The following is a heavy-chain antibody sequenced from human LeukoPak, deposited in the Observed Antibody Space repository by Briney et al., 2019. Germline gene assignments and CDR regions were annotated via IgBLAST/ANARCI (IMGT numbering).Heavy chain of an antibody. V-gene: IGHV4-4*07. J-gene: IGHJ4*02. D-gene: IGHD2-15*01. CDR2: IYTSGST. Sequence: SETLSLTCTVSGGFISSYYWSWIRQPAGKGLEWIGRIYTSGSTNYNPSLKSRLTMSVDTSKNQFSLNLTSVTAADTAVYYCARGDKPGQGFDYWGQGTLVTVSS. CDR3: ARGDKPGQGFDY. CDR1: GGFISSYY.